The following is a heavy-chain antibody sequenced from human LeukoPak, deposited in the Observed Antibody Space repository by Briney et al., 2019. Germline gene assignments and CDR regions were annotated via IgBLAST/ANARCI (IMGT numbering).Heavy chain of an antibody. J-gene: IGHJ3*02. CDR3: AKDGRNSPLM. D-gene: IGHD2/OR15-2a*01. CDR1: GFAFSFYA. V-gene: IGHV3-23*01. CDR2: ITGTGGTT. Sequence: GGSLRLSCAASGFAFSFYAMSWLRQPPGKGLDWVSGITGTGGTTYYADSVQGRFTISRDNSRNTLYLQMNSLRAEDTAVYYCAKDGRNSPLMWGQGTVVSVSS.